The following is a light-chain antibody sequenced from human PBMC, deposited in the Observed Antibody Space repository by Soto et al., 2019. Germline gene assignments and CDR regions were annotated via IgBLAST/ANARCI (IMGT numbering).Light chain of an antibody. CDR3: CSFAGSYSYV. V-gene: IGLV2-8*01. J-gene: IGLJ1*01. CDR2: EVV. CDR1: KNDIGVYDF. Sequence: QSALTQPPSASGSPGQSVTISCTGTKNDIGVYDFVSWYQHHPGKAPRLIIYEVVQRPSGVPDRFSGSKSGNTASLTVSGLQAEDEADYSCCSFAGSYSYVFGTGTKVTVL.